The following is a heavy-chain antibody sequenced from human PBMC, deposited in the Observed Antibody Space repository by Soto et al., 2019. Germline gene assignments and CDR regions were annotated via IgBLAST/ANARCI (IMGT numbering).Heavy chain of an antibody. Sequence: GGSLRLSCAASGFTFSSYGMHWGRQAPGKGLEWVAVIWYDGSNKYYADSVKGRFTISRDNSKNTLYLQMNSLRAEDTAVYYCARGPPRGYSYGYWYFDLWGRGTLVTVSS. V-gene: IGHV3-33*01. CDR2: IWYDGSNK. J-gene: IGHJ2*01. CDR1: GFTFSSYG. D-gene: IGHD5-18*01. CDR3: ARGPPRGYSYGYWYFDL.